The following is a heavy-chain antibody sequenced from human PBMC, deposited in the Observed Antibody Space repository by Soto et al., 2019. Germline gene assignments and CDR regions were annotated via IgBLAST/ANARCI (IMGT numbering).Heavy chain of an antibody. D-gene: IGHD3-10*01. CDR2: IIPIFGTE. CDR3: ARSQAYEGSGSYYKSVGGMDV. Sequence: QVQLVQSGAEVKKPGSSVKVSCKASGGTFSSYAISWVRQAPGQGLEWMGGIIPIFGTENYAKKFQGRVTITADKTTSPAYMEPGSLRSEDTAVYYCARSQAYEGSGSYYKSVGGMDVWGQGTTVTVSS. CDR1: GGTFSSYA. J-gene: IGHJ6*02. V-gene: IGHV1-69*06.